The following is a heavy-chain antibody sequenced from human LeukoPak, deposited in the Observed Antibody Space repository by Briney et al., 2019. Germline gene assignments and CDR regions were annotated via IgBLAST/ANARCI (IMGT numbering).Heavy chain of an antibody. CDR1: GFTFNTYW. CDR3: AELGITMIGGV. CDR2: ISSSGSTI. D-gene: IGHD3-10*02. Sequence: GGSLRLSCAASGFTFNTYWMNWVRQAPGKGLEWVSYISSSGSTIYYADSVKGRFTISRDNAKNSLYLQMNSLRAEDTAVYYCAELGITMIGGVWGKGTTVTISS. V-gene: IGHV3-48*04. J-gene: IGHJ6*04.